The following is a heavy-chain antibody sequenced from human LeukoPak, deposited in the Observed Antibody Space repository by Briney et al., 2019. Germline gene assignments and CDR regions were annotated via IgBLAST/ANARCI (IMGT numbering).Heavy chain of an antibody. CDR3: ARTRSSCYFAFDY. Sequence: GGSLRLSCAASEFTFSSYSMNWVRQAPGKGLEWVSYITNSGNSKSYADSVKGRFTISRDNTKNSLYLQMNGLRAEDTAVDYCARTRSSCYFAFDYWGQGILVTVSS. CDR2: ITNSGNSK. CDR1: EFTFSSYS. D-gene: IGHD3-22*01. J-gene: IGHJ4*02. V-gene: IGHV3-48*01.